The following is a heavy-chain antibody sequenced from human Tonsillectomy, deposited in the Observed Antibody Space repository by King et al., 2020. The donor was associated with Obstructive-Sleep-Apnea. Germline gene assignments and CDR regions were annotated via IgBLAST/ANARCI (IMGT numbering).Heavy chain of an antibody. J-gene: IGHJ6*02. V-gene: IGHV1-18*01. CDR1: GYTFSSYS. CDR3: ARDMDPDYKYPPRYGMDV. D-gene: IGHD3-16*01. CDR2: IRAYNGNT. Sequence: VQLVESGAEVRQPGASVKVSCKASGYTFSSYSFIWVRQAPGQGLEWSGWIRAYNGNTKYSQKLQGRHTMATEASTGTAHMELRSLRSDDTAVYYCARDMDPDYKYPPRYGMDVWGQGTTVTVSS.